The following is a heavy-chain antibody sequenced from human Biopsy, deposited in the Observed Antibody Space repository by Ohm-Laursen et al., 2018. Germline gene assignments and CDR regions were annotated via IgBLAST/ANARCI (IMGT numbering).Heavy chain of an antibody. CDR2: VYYTGNT. CDR1: GGSVGSGTFH. CDR3: VRQGGYFQN. J-gene: IGHJ1*01. Sequence: GTLSLTCSVSGGSVGSGTFHWGWIRQPPGKGLEWIGHVYYTGNTNYNPSLKSRVTISMDMSKSQFSLRLSSVTAADTAVYYCVRQGGYFQNWGPGSQVAVSS. V-gene: IGHV4-61*01. D-gene: IGHD5-12*01.